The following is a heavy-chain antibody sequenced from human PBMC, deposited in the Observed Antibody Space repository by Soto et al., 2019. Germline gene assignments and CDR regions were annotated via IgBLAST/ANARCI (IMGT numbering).Heavy chain of an antibody. Sequence: ASVKVSCKASGYTFTSYGISWVRQAPGQGLEWMGWISAYNGNTNYAQKLQGRVTMTTDTSTSTAYMELRSLRSDDTAVYYCARVLGQLQQQLAPDYWGQGTLVPVSS. CDR1: GYTFTSYG. V-gene: IGHV1-18*04. CDR2: ISAYNGNT. D-gene: IGHD6-13*01. J-gene: IGHJ4*02. CDR3: ARVLGQLQQQLAPDY.